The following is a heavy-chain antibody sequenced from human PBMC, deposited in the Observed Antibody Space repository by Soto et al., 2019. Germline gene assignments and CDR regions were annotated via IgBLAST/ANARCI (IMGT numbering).Heavy chain of an antibody. CDR1: GFTFSSYL. CDR2: IKQDGSEK. Sequence: GGSLRLSCAASGFTFSSYLMSWVRQAPGKGLEWVANIKQDGSEKYYVDSVKGRFTISRDNAKNSLYLQMNSLTSDDTAIYYCAKNGQPPYYYYGLDVWGQGTKVTVSS. CDR3: AKNGQPPYYYYGLDV. D-gene: IGHD2-8*01. J-gene: IGHJ6*02. V-gene: IGHV3-7*05.